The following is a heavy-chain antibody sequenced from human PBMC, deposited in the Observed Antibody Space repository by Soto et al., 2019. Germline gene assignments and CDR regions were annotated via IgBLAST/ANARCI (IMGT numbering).Heavy chain of an antibody. V-gene: IGHV3-30*18. CDR3: AKDSSYDGLPYYYYYMDV. CDR2: ISYDGSNK. J-gene: IGHJ6*03. D-gene: IGHD3-3*01. Sequence: GGSLRLSCAASGFTFSSYGMHWVRQAPGKGLEWVAVISYDGSNKYYADSVKGRFTISRDNSKNTLYLQMNSLRAEDTAVYYCAKDSSYDGLPYYYYYMDVWGKGTTVTVSS. CDR1: GFTFSSYG.